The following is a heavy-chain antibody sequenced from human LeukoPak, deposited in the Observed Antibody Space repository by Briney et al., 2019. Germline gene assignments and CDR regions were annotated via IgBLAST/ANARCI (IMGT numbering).Heavy chain of an antibody. J-gene: IGHJ4*02. D-gene: IGHD3-3*01. CDR1: GFTFSSYG. Sequence: PGGSLRLSCAASGFTFSSYGMHWVRQGPGKGLEWVAVISYDGSNKYYADSVKGRFTISRDNSKNTLYLQMNSLRAEDTAVYHCAKDSGFELRFLEWFLDYWGQGTLVTVSS. V-gene: IGHV3-30*18. CDR3: AKDSGFELRFLEWFLDY. CDR2: ISYDGSNK.